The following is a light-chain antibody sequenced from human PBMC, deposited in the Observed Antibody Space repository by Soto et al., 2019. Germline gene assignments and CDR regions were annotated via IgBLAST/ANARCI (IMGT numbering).Light chain of an antibody. J-gene: IGKJ2*01. CDR3: QLSYSTPRT. Sequence: DIPMTQSPSSLSASVGDRVTITCRASQSISSYLNWYQQKPGKAPTLLIYCASSLLSGGPSRFSGRGSGTDFTLTISSRQPEDCATYYCQLSYSTPRTLVQGTKLVIK. V-gene: IGKV1-39*01. CDR1: QSISSY. CDR2: CAS.